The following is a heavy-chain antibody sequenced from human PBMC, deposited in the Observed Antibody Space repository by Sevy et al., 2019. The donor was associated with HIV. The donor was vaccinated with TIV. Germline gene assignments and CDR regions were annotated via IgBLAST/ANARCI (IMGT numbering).Heavy chain of an antibody. V-gene: IGHV3-7*03. CDR2: IKEDGSEK. CDR3: ARVGGCSSTSCFAYWFDP. D-gene: IGHD2-2*01. J-gene: IGHJ5*02. CDR1: GFTFSNYW. Sequence: GSLRLSCAASGFTFSNYWMSWVRQAPGKGLEWVANIKEDGSEKYYVDSVKGRFTISRDNAKNSLYLQMNSLRAEDTAVYYCARVGGCSSTSCFAYWFDPWGQGTLVTVSS.